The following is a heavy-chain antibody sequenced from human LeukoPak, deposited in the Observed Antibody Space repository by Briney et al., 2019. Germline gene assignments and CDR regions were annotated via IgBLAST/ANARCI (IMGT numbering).Heavy chain of an antibody. Sequence: SVKVSCKASGGTFSSYAISWVRQAPGQGLEWMGRIIPILGIANYAQKFQGRVTITADKSTSTAYMELSSLRSEDTAVYYCARGRSGWYGYWFDPWGQGTLVTVSS. CDR3: ARGRSGWYGYWFDP. J-gene: IGHJ5*02. CDR2: IIPILGIA. V-gene: IGHV1-69*04. CDR1: GGTFSSYA. D-gene: IGHD6-19*01.